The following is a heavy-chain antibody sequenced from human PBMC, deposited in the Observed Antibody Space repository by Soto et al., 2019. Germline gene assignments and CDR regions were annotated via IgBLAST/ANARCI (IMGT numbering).Heavy chain of an antibody. J-gene: IGHJ6*03. CDR3: ARHGTSYCSSTSCYAGDYYYYMDV. Sequence: SETLSLTCTVSGGSISSSSYYWGWIRQPPGKGLEWIGSIYYSGSTYHNPSLKSRVTISADTSKNQFSLKLSSVTAADTAVYYCARHGTSYCSSTSCYAGDYYYYMDVWGKGTTVTVSS. V-gene: IGHV4-39*01. CDR2: IYYSGST. CDR1: GGSISSSSYY. D-gene: IGHD2-2*01.